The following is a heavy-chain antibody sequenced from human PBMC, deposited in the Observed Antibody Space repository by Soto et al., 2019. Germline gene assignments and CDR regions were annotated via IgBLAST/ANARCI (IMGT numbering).Heavy chain of an antibody. D-gene: IGHD6-19*01. V-gene: IGHV1-69*01. CDR2: IIPIFGTA. J-gene: IGHJ5*02. Sequence: QVQLVQSGAEVKKPGSSVKVSCKASGCTFSSYAISWVRQAPGQGLEWMGGIIPIFGTANYAQKFQGRVTITADESTSTAYMELSSLRSEDTAVYYCASLQGRGSSGWPDNWFDPWGQGTLVTVSS. CDR3: ASLQGRGSSGWPDNWFDP. CDR1: GCTFSSYA.